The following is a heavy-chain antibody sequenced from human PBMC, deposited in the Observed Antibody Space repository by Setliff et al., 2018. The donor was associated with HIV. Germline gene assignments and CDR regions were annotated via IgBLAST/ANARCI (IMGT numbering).Heavy chain of an antibody. CDR1: GFTFSSYG. V-gene: IGHV3-30*18. CDR3: AKTCSGYDWSVDY. D-gene: IGHD5-12*01. Sequence: GGSLRLSCAASGFTFSSYGMHWVRQAPGKGLEWVAFIAYDGNNNYYADSVKGRFTISRDTSKTTLYLQMNSVRAEDMAVYFCAKTCSGYDWSVDYWGQGTLVTVSS. CDR2: IAYDGNNN. J-gene: IGHJ4*02.